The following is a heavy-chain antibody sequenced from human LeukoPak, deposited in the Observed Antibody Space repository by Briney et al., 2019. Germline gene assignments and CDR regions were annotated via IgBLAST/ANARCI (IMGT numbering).Heavy chain of an antibody. V-gene: IGHV4-34*01. D-gene: IGHD5-18*01. CDR1: GGSFSGYY. CDR2: ITHSGST. Sequence: PSETLSLTCTMYGGSFSGYYWSWIRQPPGKGLEWIGEITHSGSTNYNPSLKSRVTISVDTSESQFSLKLSSVTAADTAVYYCARGYSYGRSCKYWGQGTLVTVSS. CDR3: ARGYSYGRSCKY. J-gene: IGHJ4*02.